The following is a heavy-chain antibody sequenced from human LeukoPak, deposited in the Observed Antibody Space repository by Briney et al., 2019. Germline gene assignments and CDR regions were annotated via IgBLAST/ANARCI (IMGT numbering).Heavy chain of an antibody. J-gene: IGHJ4*02. Sequence: PSETLSLTCAVYGGSFSGYYWSWIRQPPGKGLEWIGEINHSGSTNYNPSLKSRVTISVDTSKNQISLKLSSVTAADTAVYYCARVPYDSSGYSYFDYWGQGTLVTVSS. V-gene: IGHV4-34*01. CDR2: INHSGST. CDR1: GGSFSGYY. D-gene: IGHD3-22*01. CDR3: ARVPYDSSGYSYFDY.